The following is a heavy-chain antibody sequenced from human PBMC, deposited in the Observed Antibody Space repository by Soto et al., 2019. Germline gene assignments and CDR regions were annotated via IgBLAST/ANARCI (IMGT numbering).Heavy chain of an antibody. V-gene: IGHV1-18*04. Sequence: VASVKVSCKASGYTFTSYGISWVRQAPGQGLEWMGWISAYNGNTNYAQKLQGRVTMTTDTSTSTAYMELRSLRSDDTAVYYCAREYYYDSSGYGDYWGQGTLVTVSS. CDR3: AREYYYDSSGYGDY. J-gene: IGHJ4*02. CDR1: GYTFTSYG. D-gene: IGHD3-22*01. CDR2: ISAYNGNT.